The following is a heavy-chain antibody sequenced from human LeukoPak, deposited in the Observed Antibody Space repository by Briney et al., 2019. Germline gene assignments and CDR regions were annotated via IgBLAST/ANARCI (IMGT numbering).Heavy chain of an antibody. Sequence: PSETLSLTCTVSGGSISSGGYYWSWIRQHPGKGLEWIGYIYYSGSTYYNPSLKSRVTISVDTSKNQFSLKLSSVTAADTAVYYCARSRWGYGMDVWGQGTTVTVSS. CDR2: IYYSGST. J-gene: IGHJ6*02. CDR1: GGSISSGGYY. V-gene: IGHV4-31*03. CDR3: ARSRWGYGMDV. D-gene: IGHD1-26*01.